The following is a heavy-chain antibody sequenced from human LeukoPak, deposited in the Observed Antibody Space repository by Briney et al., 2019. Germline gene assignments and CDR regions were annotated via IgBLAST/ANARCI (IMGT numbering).Heavy chain of an antibody. CDR3: ASGYSYGFDY. D-gene: IGHD5-18*01. CDR2: IYYSGST. Sequence: PSETLSLTCTVSGGSISSTSYYWGWIRQPPGKGLEWIGSIYYSGSTYYNPSLKSRVTISVDTSKNQFSLKLSSVTAADTAVYYCASGYSYGFDYWGQGTLVTVSS. V-gene: IGHV4-39*07. J-gene: IGHJ4*02. CDR1: GGSISSTSYY.